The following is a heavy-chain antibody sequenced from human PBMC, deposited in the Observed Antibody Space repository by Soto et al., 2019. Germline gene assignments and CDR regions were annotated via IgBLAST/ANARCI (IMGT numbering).Heavy chain of an antibody. V-gene: IGHV3-23*01. CDR2: ISGSGITT. J-gene: IGHJ3*02. D-gene: IGHD2-15*01. CDR1: GFAFSSYA. Sequence: EMQLLESGGDLVQPGGSLRLSCAASGFAFSSYAMTWVRQAPGKGLEYVSAISGSGITTYYAASMKGRFIISRDNSRNTLFLHISSLRAEDTAVYYCAKDRDDIEMVDAFEMWGQGTMVNVSS. CDR3: AKDRDDIEMVDAFEM.